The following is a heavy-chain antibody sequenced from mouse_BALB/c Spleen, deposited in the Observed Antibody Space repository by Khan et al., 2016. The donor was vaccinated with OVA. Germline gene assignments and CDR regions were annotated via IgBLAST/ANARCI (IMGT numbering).Heavy chain of an antibody. CDR1: GYSITSGYA. Sequence: EVQLVESGPGLVKPSQSLSLTCTVTGYSITSGYAWNWIRQFPGNKLEWMGYISYSGGTSYNPSLKSRISITRDTSTNQFFLQLKSVTTEDTATYYCARGNYYGYYCDYWGQGTPLTVSA. D-gene: IGHD1-1*01. J-gene: IGHJ2*01. V-gene: IGHV3-2*02. CDR2: ISYSGGT. CDR3: ARGNYYGYYCDY.